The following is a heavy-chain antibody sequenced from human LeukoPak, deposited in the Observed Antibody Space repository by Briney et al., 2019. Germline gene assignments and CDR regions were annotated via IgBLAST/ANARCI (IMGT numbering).Heavy chain of an antibody. CDR1: GFTFSNAW. D-gene: IGHD5-12*01. CDR2: IKSKTDGGTT. J-gene: IGHJ4*02. Sequence: GGSLRLSCAASGFTFSNAWMSWVRQAPGKGLEWVGRIKSKTDGGTTDYAAPVKGRFTISRDDSKNTLYLQMNSPKTEDTAVYYCTTVPYSGYDLGDYWGQGTLVTVSS. CDR3: TTVPYSGYDLGDY. V-gene: IGHV3-15*01.